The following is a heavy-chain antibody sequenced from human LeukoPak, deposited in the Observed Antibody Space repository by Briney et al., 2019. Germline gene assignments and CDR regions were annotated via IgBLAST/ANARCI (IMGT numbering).Heavy chain of an antibody. J-gene: IGHJ4*02. Sequence: GESLKISCKGSGYSFTSYWIGWVRQMPGKGLEWMGIIYPGDSDTRYSPSFQGQVTISADKSISTAYLQWSSLKASDTAMDYCARPYSSSWSPFDYWGQGTLVTISS. CDR3: ARPYSSSWSPFDY. V-gene: IGHV5-51*01. CDR2: IYPGDSDT. D-gene: IGHD6-13*01. CDR1: GYSFTSYW.